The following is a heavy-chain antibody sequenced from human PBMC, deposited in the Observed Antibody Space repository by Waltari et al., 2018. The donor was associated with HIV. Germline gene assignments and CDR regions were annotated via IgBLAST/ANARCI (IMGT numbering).Heavy chain of an antibody. CDR1: GGSFSGSF. CDR2: INHSGST. D-gene: IGHD3-10*01. J-gene: IGHJ4*02. Sequence: QVQLQQWGAGLLKPSETLSLTCAVYGGSFSGSFWCWLPQPPGKGLEWIGEINHSGSTNYNPSLKSRVTISVDTSKNQFSLKLSSVTAADTAVYYCARIITMVRGADDYWGQGTLVTVSS. V-gene: IGHV4-34*01. CDR3: ARIITMVRGADDY.